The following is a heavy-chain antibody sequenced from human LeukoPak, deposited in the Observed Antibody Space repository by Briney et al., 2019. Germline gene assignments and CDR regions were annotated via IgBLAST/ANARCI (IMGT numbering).Heavy chain of an antibody. V-gene: IGHV3-30*02. CDR3: AKDATTLPYYYYYMDV. CDR1: GFTFSSYG. CDR2: IRYDGSNK. D-gene: IGHD4-17*01. J-gene: IGHJ6*03. Sequence: PGGSLRLSCAASGFTFSSYGMHWVRQAPGKGLEWVAFIRYDGSNKYYADSVKGRFTISRDNSKNTLYLQKNSLRAEDTAVYYCAKDATTLPYYYYYMDVWGKGTTVTVSS.